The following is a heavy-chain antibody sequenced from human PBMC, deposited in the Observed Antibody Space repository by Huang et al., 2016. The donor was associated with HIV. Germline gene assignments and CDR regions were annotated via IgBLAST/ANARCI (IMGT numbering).Heavy chain of an antibody. D-gene: IGHD3-10*01. CDR3: ARDLPSYGSGDYFDY. Sequence: QVQLVQSGAEVKKPGASVKVYCKASGYTFTSYGITWVRQAPGQGLEWMGWISAYNGNTDYIHKLQGRVTITTDTSTSTAYMELRSLRSDDTAVYYCARDLPSYGSGDYFDYWGQGTLVTVSS. J-gene: IGHJ4*02. V-gene: IGHV1-18*01. CDR1: GYTFTSYG. CDR2: ISAYNGNT.